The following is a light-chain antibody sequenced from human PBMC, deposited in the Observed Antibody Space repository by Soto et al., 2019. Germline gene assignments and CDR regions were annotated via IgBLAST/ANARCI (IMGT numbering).Light chain of an antibody. CDR3: QQHDSYPYT. Sequence: DIQMTQSPSTLSASVGDRVTITCRASQSISRWSAWYQQKPGKAPKLLIYDASSLQSGVPSRFSGGGSGTELTLTISSLEPDDFATYYCQQHDSYPYTFGQRTKVDIK. CDR1: QSISRW. J-gene: IGKJ2*01. V-gene: IGKV1-5*01. CDR2: DAS.